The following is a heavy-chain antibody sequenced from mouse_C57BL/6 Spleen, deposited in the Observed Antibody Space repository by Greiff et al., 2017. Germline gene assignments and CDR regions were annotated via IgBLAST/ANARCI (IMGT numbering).Heavy chain of an antibody. Sequence: EVQGVESGGGLVKPGGSLKLSCAASGFTFSSYAMSWVRQTPGKRLEWVATISDGGSYTYYPDNVKGRFTISRDNAKNNLYLQMSHLKSEDTAMYYCARERSGYVDYWGQGTTLTVSS. CDR2: ISDGGSYT. V-gene: IGHV5-4*01. J-gene: IGHJ2*01. CDR3: ARERSGYVDY. D-gene: IGHD3-2*02. CDR1: GFTFSSYA.